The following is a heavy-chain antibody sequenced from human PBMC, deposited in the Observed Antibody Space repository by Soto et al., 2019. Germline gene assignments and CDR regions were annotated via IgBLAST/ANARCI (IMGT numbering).Heavy chain of an antibody. D-gene: IGHD3-22*01. J-gene: IGHJ4*02. V-gene: IGHV4-61*01. CDR2: IYYSGST. CDR1: GGSVSSGSYY. CDR3: AREVYYYDSSGYYRSKYFDY. Sequence: SETLSLTCTVSGGSVSSGSYYWSWIRQPPGKGLEWIGYIYYSGSTNYNPSLKSRVTISVDTSKNQFSLKLSSVTAADTAVYYCAREVYYYDSSGYYRSKYFDYWGQGTLVTVSS.